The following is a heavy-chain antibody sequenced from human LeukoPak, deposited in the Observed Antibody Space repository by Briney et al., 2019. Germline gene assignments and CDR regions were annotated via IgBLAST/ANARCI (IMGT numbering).Heavy chain of an antibody. D-gene: IGHD3-22*01. Sequence: SETLSLTCTVSGGSISSSSYYWGWIRQPPGKGLEWIGSIYYSGSTYYNPSLKSRVTISVDTSENQFSLKLSSVTAADTAVYYCARDTGPSPRGYDSSGIDYWGQGTLVTVSS. V-gene: IGHV4-39*07. CDR2: IYYSGST. CDR1: GGSISSSSYY. CDR3: ARDTGPSPRGYDSSGIDY. J-gene: IGHJ4*02.